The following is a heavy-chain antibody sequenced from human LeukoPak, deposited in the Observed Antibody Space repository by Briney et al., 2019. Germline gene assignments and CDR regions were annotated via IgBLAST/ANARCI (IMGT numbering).Heavy chain of an antibody. J-gene: IGHJ5*02. V-gene: IGHV3-21*01. CDR3: TRDQNFYGSGRGFDP. Sequence: GGSLRLSCAASGFTFSTYSMNWVRQAPGKGLEWVSYITSSNSYIHYADSVKGRFTISRDNAKNSLYLQMNSLRAEDTAIYYCTRDQNFYGSGRGFDPWGQGTLVTVSS. CDR1: GFTFSTYS. D-gene: IGHD3-10*01. CDR2: ITSSNSYI.